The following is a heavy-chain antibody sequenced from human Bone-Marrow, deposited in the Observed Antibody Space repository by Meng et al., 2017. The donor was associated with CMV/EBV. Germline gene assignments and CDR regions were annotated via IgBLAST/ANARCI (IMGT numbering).Heavy chain of an antibody. D-gene: IGHD2-2*01. CDR2: ISSSSYI. CDR3: AREGCCSTSCQTLLDY. CDR1: GFTFSSYS. J-gene: IGHJ4*02. Sequence: GESLKISCAASGFTFSSYSMNWVRQAPGKGLEWVSSISSSSYIYYADSVKGRFTISRDNAKNLLYLQMNSLRAEDTAVYYCAREGCCSTSCQTLLDYWGQGTLVTVSS. V-gene: IGHV3-21*01.